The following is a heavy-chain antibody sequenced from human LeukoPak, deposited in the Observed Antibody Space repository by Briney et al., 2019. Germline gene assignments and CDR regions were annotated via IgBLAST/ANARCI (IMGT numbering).Heavy chain of an antibody. Sequence: SETLSPTCTVSGVSVSNYYWSWIWQPPGKGLEWIGYSSDSGSTYYNPSLKSRVTLLVDTSKNQFYLNLGAVTAADTAVYYCARHRGLYSDYYFDYWGQGTLVTASS. CDR1: GVSVSNYY. CDR3: ARHRGLYSDYYFDY. D-gene: IGHD4-11*01. J-gene: IGHJ4*02. V-gene: IGHV4-59*08. CDR2: SSDSGST.